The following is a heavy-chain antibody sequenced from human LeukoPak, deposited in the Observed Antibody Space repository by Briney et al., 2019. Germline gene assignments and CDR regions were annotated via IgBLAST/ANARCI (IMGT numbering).Heavy chain of an antibody. D-gene: IGHD3-10*01. CDR3: ARDYGSGDQKCFDP. Sequence: SQTLSLTCTVSGGFISTGSYSWNWIRKPAGKGLEWIGRIYTSGSTNYNPSLKSRVTVSVDTSKNQFSLKLSSVTAADTAVYYCARDYGSGDQKCFDPWGKGTLVTVSS. CDR1: GGFISTGSYS. CDR2: IYTSGST. V-gene: IGHV4-61*02. J-gene: IGHJ5*02.